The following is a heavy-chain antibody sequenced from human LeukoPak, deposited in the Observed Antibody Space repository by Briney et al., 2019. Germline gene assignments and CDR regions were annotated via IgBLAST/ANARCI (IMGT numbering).Heavy chain of an antibody. Sequence: GSLRLSCAASGFTFSSYGMHWVRQAPGKGLEWVAFIRYDGSNKYYADSMKGRFTISRDNSKNTLNLQMNSLRAEDTAVYYCAKGHYFDSSGAYSYSDHWGQGILVTVSS. CDR2: IRYDGSNK. CDR3: AKGHYFDSSGAYSYSDH. D-gene: IGHD3-22*01. J-gene: IGHJ4*02. V-gene: IGHV3-30*02. CDR1: GFTFSSYG.